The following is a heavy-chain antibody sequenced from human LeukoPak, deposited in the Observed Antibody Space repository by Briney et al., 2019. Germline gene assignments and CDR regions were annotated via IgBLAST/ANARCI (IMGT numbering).Heavy chain of an antibody. Sequence: ASVTVSCKASGGTFIIYAISWVRQAPGQGLEWMGGIIPIFGTANYAQKFQGRVTITTDESTSTAYMELSSLRSEDTAVYYCAREAAAGSNWFDPWGQGTLVTVSS. CDR3: AREAAAGSNWFDP. CDR1: GGTFIIYA. V-gene: IGHV1-69*05. D-gene: IGHD6-13*01. J-gene: IGHJ5*02. CDR2: IIPIFGTA.